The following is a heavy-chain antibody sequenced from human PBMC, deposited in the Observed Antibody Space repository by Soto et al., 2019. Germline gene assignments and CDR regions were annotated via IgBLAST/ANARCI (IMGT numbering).Heavy chain of an antibody. V-gene: IGHV3-23*01. J-gene: IGHJ4*02. D-gene: IGHD5-12*01. Sequence: TGGSLRLSCAASGFTFSSYALTWVRQAPGKGLEWVSVVRDSGRSTYYAASVKGRFTISRDNFKNTVYLQMNSLRAEDTAVYYCAKNTDPYGSGYDCWGQGTLVTVSS. CDR1: GFTFSSYA. CDR2: VRDSGRST. CDR3: AKNTDPYGSGYDC.